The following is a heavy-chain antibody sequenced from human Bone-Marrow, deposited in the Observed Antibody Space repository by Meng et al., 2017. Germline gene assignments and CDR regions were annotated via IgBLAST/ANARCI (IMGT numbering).Heavy chain of an antibody. D-gene: IGHD3-22*01. CDR2: INSDGSST. CDR1: GFTFSSYW. V-gene: IGHV3-74*01. CDR3: AIEERGHYYDSSSNAGY. Sequence: GESLKISCAASGFTFSSYWMHWVRPAPGKGLVWVSRINSDGSSTSYADSVKGHFTICRDNAKNSLHLQMNSLRAEDTALYYCAIEERGHYYDSSSNAGYWGQGALVTVSS. J-gene: IGHJ4*02.